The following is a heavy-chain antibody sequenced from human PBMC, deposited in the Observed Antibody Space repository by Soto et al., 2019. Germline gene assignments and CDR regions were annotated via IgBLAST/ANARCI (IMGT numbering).Heavy chain of an antibody. CDR2: IYSGGST. V-gene: IGHV3-66*01. J-gene: IGHJ4*02. CDR3: ARDYGDYVGEYCFDY. CDR1: GFTVSSNY. Sequence: EVQLVKSGGGLVQPGGSLRLSCAASGFTVSSNYMSWVRQAPGKGLEWVSVIYSGGSTYYADSVKGRFTISRDNSKNTLYLQMNSLRAEDTAVYYCARDYGDYVGEYCFDYWRQGTLVTVSS. D-gene: IGHD4-17*01.